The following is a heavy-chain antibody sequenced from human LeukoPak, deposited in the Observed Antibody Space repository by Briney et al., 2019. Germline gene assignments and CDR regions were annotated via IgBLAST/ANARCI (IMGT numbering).Heavy chain of an antibody. V-gene: IGHV3-15*01. CDR2: IKSKTDGGTT. CDR1: GFTFSDYY. CDR3: TLSKYNWNYVVDY. D-gene: IGHD1-7*01. J-gene: IGHJ4*02. Sequence: PGGSLRLSCAASGFTFSDYYMSWIRQAPGKGLEWVGRIKSKTDGGTTDYAAPVKGRFTISRDDSKNTLYLQMNSLKTEDTAVYYCTLSKYNWNYVVDYWGQGTLVTVSS.